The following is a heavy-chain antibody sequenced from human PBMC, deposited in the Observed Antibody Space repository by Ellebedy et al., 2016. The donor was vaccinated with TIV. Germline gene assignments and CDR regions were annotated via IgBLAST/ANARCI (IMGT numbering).Heavy chain of an antibody. J-gene: IGHJ4*02. V-gene: IGHV1-46*01. CDR1: GYTFTSYY. CDR2: INPRGGST. CDR3: ARDQAEGRSSDY. Sequence: AASVKVSCKASGYTFTSYYMHWVRQAPGQGLEWMGIINPRGGSTSYAQKFQGRLTMTRDTSTSTVYMELSSLRSEDTAVYYCARDQAEGRSSDYWGQGTLVTVSS. D-gene: IGHD6-13*01.